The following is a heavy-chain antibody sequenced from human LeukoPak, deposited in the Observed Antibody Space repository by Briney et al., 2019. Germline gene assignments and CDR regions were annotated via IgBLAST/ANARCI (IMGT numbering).Heavy chain of an antibody. CDR3: ARSPAGGSPFFDY. V-gene: IGHV4-59*01. Sequence: SETLSLTCTVSGGSISTYYWSWIRQPPAKGLEWIGYIYCSGGTNYNPSLKSRLTISVDTSKNQFSLRLSSVTAADTAVYYCARSPAGGSPFFDYWGQGTLVTVSS. CDR1: GGSISTYY. CDR2: IYCSGGT. D-gene: IGHD2-15*01. J-gene: IGHJ4*02.